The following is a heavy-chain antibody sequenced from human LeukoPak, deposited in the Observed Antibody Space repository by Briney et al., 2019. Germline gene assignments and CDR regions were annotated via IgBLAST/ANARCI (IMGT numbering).Heavy chain of an antibody. D-gene: IGHD3-10*01. CDR1: GFTVSSNY. Sequence: GGSLRLSCAASGFTVSSNYMNWVRQAPGKGLEWVSVLYSGGSTYYADSVKGRFTISRDNSKNTLYLQMSSLRAEDTAVYYCAREAFYGSESYFHDWGQGTLVTVSS. V-gene: IGHV3-53*01. CDR3: AREAFYGSESYFHD. CDR2: LYSGGST. J-gene: IGHJ4*02.